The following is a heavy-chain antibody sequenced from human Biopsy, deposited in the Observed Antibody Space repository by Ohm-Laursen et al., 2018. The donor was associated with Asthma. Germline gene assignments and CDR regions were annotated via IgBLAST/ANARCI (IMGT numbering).Heavy chain of an antibody. Sequence: SQTLSLTCAVSGDSNNSGGYPWDWGPQPPREGLGWIAYLFPPGTTPYNPPLKSRVPISVERAKRQFSLKVTSVTAADTAVYYYVRGSGSWHHGPFHYYYGLDVWGQGTTATVSS. D-gene: IGHD6-13*01. CDR3: VRGSGSWHHGPFHYYYGLDV. CDR1: GDSNNSGGYP. J-gene: IGHJ6*02. V-gene: IGHV4-30-2*01. CDR2: LFPPGTT.